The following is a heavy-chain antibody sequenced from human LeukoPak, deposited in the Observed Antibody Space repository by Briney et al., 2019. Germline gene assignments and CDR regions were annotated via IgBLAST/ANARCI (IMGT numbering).Heavy chain of an antibody. J-gene: IGHJ5*02. D-gene: IGHD1-26*01. CDR3: ARYSGGTYYVSLDP. CDR1: GGSFSGYY. Sequence: SETLSLTCAVYGGSFSGYYWSWIRQPPGKGLEWIGEINHSGSTNQNPSLKSRVTISVDTSKNQFSLKLSSVTAADTAVYYCARYSGGTYYVSLDPWGQGTLVTVSS. CDR2: INHSGST. V-gene: IGHV4-34*01.